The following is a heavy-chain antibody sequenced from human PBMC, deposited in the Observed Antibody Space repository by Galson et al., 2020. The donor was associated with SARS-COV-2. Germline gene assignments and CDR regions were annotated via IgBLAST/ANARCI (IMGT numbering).Heavy chain of an antibody. CDR3: SRERQLGLTSRGRDYRMDV. CDR1: GFSFTSYA. Sequence: AGSLSLSCAASGFSFTSYAIHWVRQAPGKGLEWVALVSFDGNNKYYADSVKGRFTVSRDNSKNTVYVQMNSLSREDSAVYFCSRERQLGLTSRGRDYRMDVWGEGTTVTVAS. V-gene: IGHV3-30*16. D-gene: IGHD3-16*01. J-gene: IGHJ6*04. CDR2: VSFDGNNK.